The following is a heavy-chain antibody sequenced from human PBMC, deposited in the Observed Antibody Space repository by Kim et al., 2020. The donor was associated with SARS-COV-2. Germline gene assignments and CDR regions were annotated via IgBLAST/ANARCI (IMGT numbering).Heavy chain of an antibody. J-gene: IGHJ4*02. Sequence: LSLTCAASGFTVSSNYMSWVRQAPGKGLEWVSVIYSGGSTYYADSVKGRFTISRDNSKNTLYLQMNSLRAEDTAVYYCARAGEVTKYYFDYWGQGTL. CDR3: ARAGEVTKYYFDY. CDR1: GFTVSSNY. D-gene: IGHD5-18*01. CDR2: IYSGGST. V-gene: IGHV3-53*01.